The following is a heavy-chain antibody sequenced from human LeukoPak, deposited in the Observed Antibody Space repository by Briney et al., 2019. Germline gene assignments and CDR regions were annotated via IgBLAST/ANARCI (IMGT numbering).Heavy chain of an antibody. CDR1: GFTFSSYS. CDR3: ATTGFHIVVVTAQGPEGENA. CDR2: ISGSGGST. D-gene: IGHD2-21*02. Sequence: DGSLPHSCAASGFTFSSYSMSWGRQAPGKGLEWVSAISGSGGSTYYADSVKGQFTTSSAISENTLYLQMNRLRAEDTAVYYCATTGFHIVVVTAQGPEGENASGRGAPVTVSS. J-gene: IGHJ5*01. V-gene: IGHV3-23*01.